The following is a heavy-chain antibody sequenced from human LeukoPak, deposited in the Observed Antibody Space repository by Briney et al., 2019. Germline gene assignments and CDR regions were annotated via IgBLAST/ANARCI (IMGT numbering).Heavy chain of an antibody. CDR3: TRCSTGTRLYYFDY. J-gene: IGHJ4*02. CDR1: GFTFSDRY. CDR2: SRNKANSYTT. D-gene: IGHD1/OR15-1a*01. Sequence: SGGSLRLSCTASGFTFSDRYIDWVRQAPGKGLEWVGRSRNKANSYTTEYAASVKGRFTISRDESKNLLYLQMNSPTPEDTAVYYCTRCSTGTRLYYFDYWGQGTLVTVSS. V-gene: IGHV3-72*01.